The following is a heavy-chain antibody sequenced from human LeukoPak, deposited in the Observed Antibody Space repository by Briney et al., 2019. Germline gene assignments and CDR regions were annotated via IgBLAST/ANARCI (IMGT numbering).Heavy chain of an antibody. Sequence: GGSLRLSCAASGFTFSNYAIHWVRQAPGKGLEWVAIVSYDGNTKYYSDSVRGRFTISRDNSKNTVYLQMNSLRTEDTAVYYCARRDTFRGSDCYSLLDYWGQGTLVTVSS. CDR3: ARRDTFRGSDCYSLLDY. CDR2: VSYDGNTK. CDR1: GFTFSNYA. J-gene: IGHJ4*02. D-gene: IGHD2-21*02. V-gene: IGHV3-30*01.